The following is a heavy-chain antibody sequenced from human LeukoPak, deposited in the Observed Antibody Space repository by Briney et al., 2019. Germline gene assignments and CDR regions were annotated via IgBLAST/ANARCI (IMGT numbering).Heavy chain of an antibody. J-gene: IGHJ6*02. D-gene: IGHD6-6*01. CDR2: TYYRSKWYN. CDR1: GDSVSIDSGS. V-gene: IGHV6-1*01. Sequence: SPTLSLTFAISGDSVSIDSGSWSWIRQSPSRGLEWLGRTYYRSKWYNDYAVSVKSRVTINPDTSKNHFSLQLNSVTPEDTAVYYCARGSASSHYAMDGGGQGTTVTVS. CDR3: ARGSASSHYAMDG.